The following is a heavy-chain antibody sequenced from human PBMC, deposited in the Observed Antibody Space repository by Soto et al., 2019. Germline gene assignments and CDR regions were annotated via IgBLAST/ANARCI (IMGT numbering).Heavy chain of an antibody. CDR2: ISAYNGNT. CDR3: AKGKPIAAAGRVYWGQYYFDY. V-gene: IGHV1-18*04. D-gene: IGHD6-13*01. Sequence: ASVKVSCKASGYTFTSYGISWVRQAPGQGLEWMGWISAYNGNTNYAQKLQGRVAMTTDTSTSTAYMELRSLRSDDTAVYYCAKGKPIAAAGRVYWGQYYFDYWGQGTLVTVSS. J-gene: IGHJ4*02. CDR1: GYTFTSYG.